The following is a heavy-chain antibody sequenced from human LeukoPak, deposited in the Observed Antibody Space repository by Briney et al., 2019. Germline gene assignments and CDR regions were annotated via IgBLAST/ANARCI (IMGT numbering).Heavy chain of an antibody. Sequence: PGGSLRLSCAAPGFTFSRTWMYWVRQAPGKGLVWVSRINSDGRSTTYADSVKGRFTISRDNAKNTAYLQMNSPRGEDTDVYFCARDGHYARDVWGQGTTVSVSS. J-gene: IGHJ6*01. V-gene: IGHV3-74*01. CDR3: ARDGHYARDV. CDR2: INSDGRST. CDR1: GFTFSRTW.